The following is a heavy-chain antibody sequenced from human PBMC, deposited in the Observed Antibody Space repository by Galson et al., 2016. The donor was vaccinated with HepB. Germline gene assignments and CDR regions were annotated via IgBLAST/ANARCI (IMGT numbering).Heavy chain of an antibody. Sequence: SVKVSCKASGHTFSTYAMHWVRQAPGQGLEWMGWINVDNGDTKYSQKLQGRVTMTRDTSARTAYMELSSLISEDTAVYYCARFGIGVVGRRGYGGLDVWGQGTTVTVSS. V-gene: IGHV1-3*01. D-gene: IGHD6-13*01. J-gene: IGHJ6*02. CDR3: ARFGIGVVGRRGYGGLDV. CDR2: INVDNGDT. CDR1: GHTFSTYA.